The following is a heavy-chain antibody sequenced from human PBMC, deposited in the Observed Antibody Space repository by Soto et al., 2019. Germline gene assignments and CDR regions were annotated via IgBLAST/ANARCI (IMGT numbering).Heavy chain of an antibody. CDR3: ARGIRGYSYGLRPGNWFDP. CDR1: GGSISSYY. J-gene: IGHJ5*02. CDR2: IYYSGST. V-gene: IGHV4-59*01. D-gene: IGHD5-18*01. Sequence: PSETLSLTCTVSGGSISSYYWSWIRQPPGKGLEWIGYIYYSGSTNYNPSLKIRVTISVDTSKNQFSLKLSSVTAADTAVYYCARGIRGYSYGLRPGNWFDPWGQGTLVTVSS.